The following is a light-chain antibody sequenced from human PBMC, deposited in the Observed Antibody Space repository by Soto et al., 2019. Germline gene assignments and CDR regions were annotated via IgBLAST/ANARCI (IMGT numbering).Light chain of an antibody. V-gene: IGKV3-20*01. CDR1: QSLSTNY. Sequence: EIVLTQSPGTLSLSPGERATLSCRASQSLSTNYLAWYQRKPGQAPRLLIYGVSSRATDIPRRFSGSGSGTDFTLTITRLEPEDFAVYYCQQYGSSPPTFGKGPKVEIK. CDR3: QQYGSSPPT. CDR2: GVS. J-gene: IGKJ1*01.